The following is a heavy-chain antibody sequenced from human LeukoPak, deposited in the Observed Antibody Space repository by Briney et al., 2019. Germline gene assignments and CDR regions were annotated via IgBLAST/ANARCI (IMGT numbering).Heavy chain of an antibody. Sequence: ASVKVPCKTSGYTFTGYYMHWVRQAPGHGLEWMGWINLNSGGTNYAQNFQGRVTMTRDTSITTVYLELSRLRSDDTAVYYCARDEGISGTTFDYWGQGTLVTVSS. CDR2: INLNSGGT. CDR1: GYTFTGYY. CDR3: ARDEGISGTTFDY. J-gene: IGHJ4*02. V-gene: IGHV1-2*02. D-gene: IGHD1-7*01.